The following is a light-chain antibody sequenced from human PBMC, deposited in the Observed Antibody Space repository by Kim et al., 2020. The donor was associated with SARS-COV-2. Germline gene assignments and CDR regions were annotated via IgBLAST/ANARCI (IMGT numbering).Light chain of an antibody. CDR3: HHYGSSPRT. V-gene: IGKV3-20*01. CDR2: ATS. CDR1: ESINSNY. J-gene: IGKJ1*01. Sequence: SPGERATLSCRASESINSNYVAWYQQKPGQAPRLLIYATSSRATGIPDRFSGSGSGTDFSLTISRLEPEDFAHYYCHHYGSSPRTFGQGTKVDIK.